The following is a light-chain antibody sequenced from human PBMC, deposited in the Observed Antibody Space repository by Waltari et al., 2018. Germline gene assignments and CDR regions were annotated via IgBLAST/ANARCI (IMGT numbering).Light chain of an antibody. CDR3: QQYGSSPGLT. V-gene: IGKV3-20*01. Sequence: EIVLTQSPGTLSLSPGERATLSFRASQSVSSSYLAWYQQKPGQAPRLLIYGASSRATGIPDRFSGSGSGTDFTLTISRLEPEDFAVYYCQQYGSSPGLTFGGGTKVEIK. CDR1: QSVSSSY. J-gene: IGKJ4*01. CDR2: GAS.